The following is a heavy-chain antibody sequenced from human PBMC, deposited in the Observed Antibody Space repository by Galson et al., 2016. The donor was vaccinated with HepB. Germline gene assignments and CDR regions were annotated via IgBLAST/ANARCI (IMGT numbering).Heavy chain of an antibody. J-gene: IGHJ4*02. CDR1: GFTFSSYG. CDR2: ISNDGSNK. CDR3: AKVGYCGGDCYVSESTAYYFDS. Sequence: SLRLSCAASGFTFSSYGMHWARQAPGKGLEWVAVISNDGSNKYCADFVKGRFTISRDNSKNTLFLQMNSLRAEDTAVYFCAKVGYCGGDCYVSESTAYYFDSWGQGTLVTVSS. V-gene: IGHV3-30*18. D-gene: IGHD2-21*02.